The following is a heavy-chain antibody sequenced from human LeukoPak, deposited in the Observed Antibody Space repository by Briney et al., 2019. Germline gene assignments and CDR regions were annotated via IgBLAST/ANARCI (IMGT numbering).Heavy chain of an antibody. CDR2: IRYDGSNK. V-gene: IGHV3-30*02. CDR3: AKPIDYYDSSGYLDY. CDR1: GFTFSSYG. J-gene: IGHJ4*02. D-gene: IGHD3-22*01. Sequence: GGPLRLSCAASGFTFSSYGMHWVRQAPGKGLEWVVFIRYDGSNKYYADSVKGRFTISRDNSKNTLYLQMNSLRAEDTAVYYCAKPIDYYDSSGYLDYWGQGTLVTVSS.